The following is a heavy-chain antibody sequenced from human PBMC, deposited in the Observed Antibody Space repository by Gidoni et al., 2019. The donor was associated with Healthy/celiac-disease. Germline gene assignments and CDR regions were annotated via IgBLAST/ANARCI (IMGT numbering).Heavy chain of an antibody. CDR2: ISSSSSYK. D-gene: IGHD6-6*01. J-gene: IGHJ4*02. CDR1: GFTFTTYT. Sequence: EVQLVESGGGLVKPGGSLRLSCAASGFTFTTYTINWVRQAPGKGLEWVSCISSSSSYKYYADSLKGRFTISRDNAKNSLYLQMNSLRAEDTAVYYCARDRESYSTSSSFDYWGQGTLVTVSS. V-gene: IGHV3-21*05. CDR3: ARDRESYSTSSSFDY.